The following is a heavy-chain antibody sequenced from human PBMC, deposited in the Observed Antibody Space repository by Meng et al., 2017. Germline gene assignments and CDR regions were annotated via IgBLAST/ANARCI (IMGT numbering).Heavy chain of an antibody. CDR3: AHRRGDSREGWFDP. CDR2: IYWDDDK. J-gene: IGHJ5*02. D-gene: IGHD2-21*02. V-gene: IGHV2-5*02. CDR1: GFSLRTSGVG. Sequence: QSTLKESCPTLVKPPQTLTLTCTFSGFSLRTSGVGVGWIRQPPGKALEWLALIYWDDDKRYSPSLKSRLTITKDTSKNQVVLTMTNMDPVDTATYYCAHRRGDSREGWFDPWGQGTLVTVSS.